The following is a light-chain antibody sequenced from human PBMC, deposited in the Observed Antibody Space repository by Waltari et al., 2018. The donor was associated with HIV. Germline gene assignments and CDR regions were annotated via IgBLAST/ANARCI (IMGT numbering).Light chain of an antibody. Sequence: SSLLTQTPSVPVAPGKTARVTCGGNNIERKSVHWYQQKPGQAPLLVIYYDTDRPSGIPERFSGSNSGNTATLTISRVGDGDEADYYCQVWDSTTDHVLFGGGTRLTVL. V-gene: IGLV3-21*04. CDR3: QVWDSTTDHVL. CDR1: NIERKS. J-gene: IGLJ2*01. CDR2: YDT.